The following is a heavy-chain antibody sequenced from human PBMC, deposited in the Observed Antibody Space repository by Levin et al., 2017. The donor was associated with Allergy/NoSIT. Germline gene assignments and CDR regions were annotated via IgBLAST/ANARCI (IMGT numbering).Heavy chain of an antibody. D-gene: IGHD6-13*01. V-gene: IGHV3-11*05. CDR2: ISSSSSYT. J-gene: IGHJ6*02. CDR3: ARDYRGRIAAAGTFYYYYGMDV. Sequence: KPGGSLRLSCAASGFTFSDYYMSWIRQAPRKGLEWVSYISSSSSYTNYADSVKGRFTISRDNAKNSLYLQMNSLRAEDTAVYYCARDYRGRIAAAGTFYYYYGMDVWGQGTTVTVSS. CDR1: GFTFSDYY.